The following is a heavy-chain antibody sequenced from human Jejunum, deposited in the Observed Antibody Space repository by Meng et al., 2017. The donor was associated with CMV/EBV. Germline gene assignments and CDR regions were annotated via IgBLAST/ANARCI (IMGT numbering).Heavy chain of an antibody. CDR3: AKEGGVGGMALDY. CDR1: EVTLNTFG. CDR2: IRNDGNIK. Sequence: GGVWRAVGSLGLWCAGVEVTLNTFGMQWGRQAPGKGLVWVAFIRNDGNIKHYADSVKGRFTISRDNSKNTVYLQMNSLRAEDTALYYCAKEGGVGGMALDYWGQGTLVTVSS. V-gene: IGHV3-30*02. J-gene: IGHJ4*02. D-gene: IGHD3-16*01.